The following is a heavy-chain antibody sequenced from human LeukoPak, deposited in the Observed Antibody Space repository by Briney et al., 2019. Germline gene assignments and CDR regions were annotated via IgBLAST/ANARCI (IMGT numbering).Heavy chain of an antibody. Sequence: GWSLRLSCAASGFTFSDYYMSWIRQAPGKGLEWVSYISSSGSTIYYADSVKGRFTISRDNAKNSLYLQMNSLRAEDTAVYYCAREGGSTSLYYYYMDVWGKGTTVTVSS. CDR2: ISSSGSTI. CDR3: AREGGSTSLYYYYMDV. D-gene: IGHD1-26*01. CDR1: GFTFSDYY. J-gene: IGHJ6*03. V-gene: IGHV3-11*04.